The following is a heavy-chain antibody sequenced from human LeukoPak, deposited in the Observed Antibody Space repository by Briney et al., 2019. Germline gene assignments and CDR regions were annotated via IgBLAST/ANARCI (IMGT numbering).Heavy chain of an antibody. D-gene: IGHD3-10*01. CDR1: GYSISSGYY. J-gene: IGHJ4*02. V-gene: IGHV4-38-2*02. CDR3: ARVYYGSGSLYYFDY. Sequence: KPSETLSLTCTVSGYSISSGYYWGWIRQPPGKGLEWIGSIYHSGSTYYNPSLKSRVTISVDTSKNQFSLKLSSVTAADTAVYYCARVYYGSGSLYYFDYWGQGTLVTVSS. CDR2: IYHSGST.